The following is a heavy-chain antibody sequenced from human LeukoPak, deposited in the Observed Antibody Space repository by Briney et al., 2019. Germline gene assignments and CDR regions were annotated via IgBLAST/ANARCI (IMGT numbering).Heavy chain of an antibody. Sequence: SLRLSHVASGFTFSDYYMRWIGQPPAKGLEGVSYISSSGSTIYYADSVKRQFTSSSDNAQNSLSLQMKSLRGEDRAVDYVARYTPLATAAPDLFVIWGQGTMVTVS. CDR2: ISSSGSTI. V-gene: IGHV3-11*01. CDR1: GFTFSDYY. CDR3: ARYTPLATAAPDLFVI. J-gene: IGHJ3*02. D-gene: IGHD6-13*01.